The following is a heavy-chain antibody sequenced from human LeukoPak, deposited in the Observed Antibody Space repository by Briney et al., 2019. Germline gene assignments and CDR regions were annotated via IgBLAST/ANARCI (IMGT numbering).Heavy chain of an antibody. V-gene: IGHV4-59*01. Sequence: ASETLSLTCTVSGGSISSYYWSWIRHPPGKGLEWIGYIYYSGSTNYNPSLKSRVTISVDTSKNQFSLKLSSVTAADTAVYYCAGHYYDKELDFDYWGQGTLVTVSS. CDR3: AGHYYDKELDFDY. D-gene: IGHD3-22*01. CDR2: IYYSGST. J-gene: IGHJ4*02. CDR1: GGSISSYY.